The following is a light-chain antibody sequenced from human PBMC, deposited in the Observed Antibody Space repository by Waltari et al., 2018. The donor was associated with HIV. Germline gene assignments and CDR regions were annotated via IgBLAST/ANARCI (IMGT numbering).Light chain of an antibody. CDR2: DAS. CDR3: QQRSYWPLT. CDR1: QSVTTS. V-gene: IGKV3-11*01. J-gene: IGKJ4*01. Sequence: ELLLTQSPATVSSSPGERATLSCTTSQSVTTSLAWYQQRPGQAPRLLIYDASKRAAGIPARFSGSGSGTDFTLTITNLEPDDFAVYYCQQRSYWPLTFGGGTKV.